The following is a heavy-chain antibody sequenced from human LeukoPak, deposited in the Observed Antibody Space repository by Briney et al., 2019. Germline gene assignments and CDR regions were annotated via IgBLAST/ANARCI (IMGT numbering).Heavy chain of an antibody. CDR3: ARQGIFLLDAFDI. V-gene: IGHV4-39*01. J-gene: IGHJ3*02. Sequence: PSETLSLTCTVSGGSISSSSYYWGWIRQPPGKGLEWIGSIYYSGSTYYNPSLKSRVTISVDTSKNQFSLKLSSVTAADTAVYYCARQGIFLLDAFDIWGQGTMVTVSS. CDR2: IYYSGST. CDR1: GGSISSSSYY. D-gene: IGHD2-21*01.